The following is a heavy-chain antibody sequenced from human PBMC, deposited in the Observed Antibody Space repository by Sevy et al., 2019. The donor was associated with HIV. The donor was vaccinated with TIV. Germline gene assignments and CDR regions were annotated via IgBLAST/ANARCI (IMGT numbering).Heavy chain of an antibody. D-gene: IGHD3-16*01. CDR1: RYSISSGYY. CDR2: SSHSGST. J-gene: IGHJ4*02. Sequence: SETLSLTCAVSRYSISSGYYWGWIRQPPGRGLEWIGSSSHSGSTYYHPSLKGRFTISVDTSKNQFSLKLSSVTAADTAVYYCARSVSGFDYWGQGTLVTVSS. CDR3: ARSVSGFDY. V-gene: IGHV4-38-2*01.